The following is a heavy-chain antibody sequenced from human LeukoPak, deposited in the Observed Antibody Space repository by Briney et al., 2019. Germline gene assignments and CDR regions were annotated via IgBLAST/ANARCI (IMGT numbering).Heavy chain of an antibody. CDR2: IIPIFGTA. D-gene: IGHD3-9*01. CDR1: GGTFSSYA. J-gene: IGHJ4*02. CDR3: ARATGLRYFDWLPDY. Sequence: SVKVSCKASGGTFSSYAISWVRQAPGQGLEWMGGIIPIFGTANYAQKFQGRVTITADESTSTAYMELSSLRSEDTAVYYCARATGLRYFDWLPDYWGQGTLVTVSS. V-gene: IGHV1-69*13.